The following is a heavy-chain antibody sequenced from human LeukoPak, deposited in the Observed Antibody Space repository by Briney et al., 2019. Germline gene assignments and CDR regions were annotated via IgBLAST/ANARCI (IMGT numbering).Heavy chain of an antibody. J-gene: IGHJ4*02. V-gene: IGHV4-59*01. CDR3: ARDLELERNRWNYFES. CDR2: MHYSGDS. Sequence: SETLSLTCTVSGGSISSCFWSWIRQPPGKGLEWIGSMHYSGDSKYNPSLKRRGSLSIDTSKQQFSLRLSSVTAADTAVYYCARDLELERNRWNYFESWGQGTLVTVSS. D-gene: IGHD1-1*01. CDR1: GGSISSCF.